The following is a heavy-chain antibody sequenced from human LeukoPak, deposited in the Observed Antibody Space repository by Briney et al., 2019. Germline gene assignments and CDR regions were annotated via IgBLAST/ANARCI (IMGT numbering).Heavy chain of an antibody. CDR2: IYYSGST. D-gene: IGHD6-19*01. CDR3: ARLEWLGDPYNWFDP. Sequence: SETLSLTCTVSGGSISSSSYYWGWIRQPPGKGLEWIGSIYYSGSTYYNPSLKSRVTISVDTSKNQFSLKLSSVTAADTAVYYCARLEWLGDPYNWFDPWGQGTLVTVSS. V-gene: IGHV4-39*01. CDR1: GGSISSSSYY. J-gene: IGHJ5*02.